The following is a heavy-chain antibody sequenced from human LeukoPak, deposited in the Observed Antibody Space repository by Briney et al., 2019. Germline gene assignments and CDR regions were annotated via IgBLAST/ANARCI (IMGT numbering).Heavy chain of an antibody. CDR2: ISYDGSNK. D-gene: IGHD1-1*01. V-gene: IGHV3-30*18. J-gene: IGHJ4*02. Sequence: GGSLRLSCAASGFTFSSYGMHWVRQAPGKGLEWVAVISYDGSNKYYADSVKGRFTISRDNSKNTLYPQMNSLRAEDTAVYYCAKSMIGGLQLEYYFDYWGQGTLVTVSS. CDR1: GFTFSSYG. CDR3: AKSMIGGLQLEYYFDY.